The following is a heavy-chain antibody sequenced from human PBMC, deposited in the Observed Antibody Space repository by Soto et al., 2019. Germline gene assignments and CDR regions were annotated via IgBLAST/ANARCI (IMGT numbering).Heavy chain of an antibody. J-gene: IGHJ4*02. D-gene: IGHD3-10*01. Sequence: QVQLVQSGAEVKKPGSSVKVSCKASGGTFSPYTINWVRQAPGQGLEWMGRIIPFLGVTNYAQKFQARVTITADKSTTTAYMELSVLIFEDTAVYYCARDWESTVSTWSFGAFWGRGTLVTVSS. CDR2: IIPFLGVT. CDR3: ARDWESTVSTWSFGAF. V-gene: IGHV1-69*08. CDR1: GGTFSPYT.